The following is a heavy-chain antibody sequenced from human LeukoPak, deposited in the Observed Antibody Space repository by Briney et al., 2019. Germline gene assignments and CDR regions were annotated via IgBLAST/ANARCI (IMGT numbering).Heavy chain of an antibody. CDR2: IKSDGSSA. Sequence: PGGSLRLSCAASGFTFSSYSMNWVRQAPGKGLVWVSSIKSDGSSASYADSVKGRFTISRDNAKNTLYLQMNSLRAEDTAVYYCARDLRTPSDTNIAIDYWGQGTLVTVSS. D-gene: IGHD4-23*01. J-gene: IGHJ4*02. V-gene: IGHV3-74*01. CDR3: ARDLRTPSDTNIAIDY. CDR1: GFTFSSYS.